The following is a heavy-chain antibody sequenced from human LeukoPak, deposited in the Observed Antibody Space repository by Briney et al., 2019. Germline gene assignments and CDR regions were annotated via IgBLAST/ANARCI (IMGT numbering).Heavy chain of an antibody. Sequence: ASVKVSCKASGYTFTGYALHWVRQAPGQGLEWMGWINTGSGNTKYSQRFQDRVTITMDTSASTVYMEMNDLGSEDTAVYYCARDLRGAFDIWGQGTMVTVSS. CDR2: INTGSGNT. CDR3: ARDLRGAFDI. CDR1: GYTFTGYA. V-gene: IGHV1-3*04. J-gene: IGHJ3*02.